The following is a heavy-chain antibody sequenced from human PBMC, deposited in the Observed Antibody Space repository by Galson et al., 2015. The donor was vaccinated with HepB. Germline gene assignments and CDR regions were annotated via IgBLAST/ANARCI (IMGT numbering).Heavy chain of an antibody. CDR1: GFTFNMHG. D-gene: IGHD4-23*01. J-gene: IGHJ4*02. CDR3: ARGSVPYGGNSEVDF. V-gene: IGHV3-33*01. Sequence: SLRLSCAASGFTFNMHGIHWVRQAPGKGLEWVAIIFYDGRNKYYGTSVKGRFTASRDNSQNTAYLQMNSLRVEDAAMYYCARGSVPYGGNSEVDFWGQGALVAVSS. CDR2: IFYDGRNK.